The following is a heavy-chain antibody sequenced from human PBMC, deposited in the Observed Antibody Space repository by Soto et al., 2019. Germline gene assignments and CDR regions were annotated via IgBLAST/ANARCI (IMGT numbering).Heavy chain of an antibody. CDR3: ARGEKKQFGA. J-gene: IGHJ5*01. Sequence: SETLSLTCAFYGGSFSGYYWTLIRQPPGKGLEWIGEINHSGTTNYNPSLKSRVTISVDTSKNQFSLKLSSVTAADTAVYYCARGEKKQFGAWGHRILVTVSS. V-gene: IGHV4-34*01. D-gene: IGHD6-6*01. CDR2: INHSGTT. CDR1: GGSFSGYY.